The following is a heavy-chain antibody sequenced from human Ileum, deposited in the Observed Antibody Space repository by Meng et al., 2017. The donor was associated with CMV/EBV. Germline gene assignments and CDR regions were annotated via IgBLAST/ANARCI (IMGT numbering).Heavy chain of an antibody. D-gene: IGHD3-3*01. CDR1: GFTFSDAW. Sequence: ACGFTFSDAWMNWVRQAPGKGLEWVGRIKSKADGGATDYAAPVKGRFTILRDDSKNTLYLQMNSLKMEDTAVYYCYNDFWSGWGGYWGQGTLVTVSS. V-gene: IGHV3-15*07. CDR2: IKSKADGGAT. CDR3: YNDFWSGWGGY. J-gene: IGHJ4*02.